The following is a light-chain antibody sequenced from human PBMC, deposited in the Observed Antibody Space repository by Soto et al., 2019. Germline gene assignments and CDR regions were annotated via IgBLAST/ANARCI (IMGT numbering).Light chain of an antibody. CDR2: DAS. J-gene: IGKJ5*01. Sequence: IQLTQSPSSLSASVGDRVTVTCRASDDITNYLAWYQQKAGKAPKLLIYDASTLYSGVPSRFSGSGSGTDFTLTISSLQPEDVATYYCQNYKSALRITFGQGTRLEIK. CDR1: DDITNY. V-gene: IGKV1-9*01. CDR3: QNYKSALRIT.